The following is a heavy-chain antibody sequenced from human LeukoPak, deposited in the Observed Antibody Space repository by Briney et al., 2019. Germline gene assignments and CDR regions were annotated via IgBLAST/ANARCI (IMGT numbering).Heavy chain of an antibody. D-gene: IGHD3-16*01. Sequence: PGGSLRLSCAASGFGFNYYGMVWFRQSPGKGLEWVATISYDERGKHYADSVQGRFTISRGNSKSVLYLQLDYLRPEDTAVYYCSTDGTPKFEHWGQGTLVTVSS. CDR1: GFGFNYYG. CDR2: ISYDERGK. CDR3: STDGTPKFEH. V-gene: IGHV3-30*03. J-gene: IGHJ1*01.